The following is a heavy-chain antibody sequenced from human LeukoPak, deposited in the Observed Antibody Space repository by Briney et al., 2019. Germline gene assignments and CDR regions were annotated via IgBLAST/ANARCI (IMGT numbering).Heavy chain of an antibody. CDR1: GYTFTSYG. CDR3: AREYSSGSYFDY. J-gene: IGHJ4*02. V-gene: IGHV1-18*01. CDR2: ISAYNGNA. D-gene: IGHD6-19*01. Sequence: GASVKVSCKASGYTFTSYGISWVRQAPGQGLEWMGWISAYNGNANYAQKVQGRVTMTTDTSTSTAYMELRSLRSDDTAVYYCAREYSSGSYFDYWGQGTLVTVSS.